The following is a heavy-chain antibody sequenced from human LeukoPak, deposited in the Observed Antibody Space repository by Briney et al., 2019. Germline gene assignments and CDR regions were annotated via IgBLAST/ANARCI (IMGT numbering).Heavy chain of an antibody. Sequence: PSETLALTCTVSGGSISSYYWSWIRQPPGKGLEWIGYIYYSGSTNYNPSLKSRVTISVDTSKNQFSLKLSSVTAADTAVYYCARSRDWFDPWGQGTLVTVSS. CDR1: GGSISSYY. V-gene: IGHV4-59*01. CDR2: IYYSGST. J-gene: IGHJ5*02. CDR3: ARSRDWFDP.